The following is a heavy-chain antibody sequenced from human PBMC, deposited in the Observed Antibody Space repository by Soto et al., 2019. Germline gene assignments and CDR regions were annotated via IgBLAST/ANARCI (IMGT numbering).Heavy chain of an antibody. Sequence: EVQLVESGGGLVQPGGSLRLSCEASGFTFSSYWMHWVRQAPGKGLVWISRIKGDASSVNYAASVNGRFTISRDNAKNTLYLQMNSLSAEDTALYYCARGDSGRFYFDYWGQGTLVTVSS. D-gene: IGHD3-10*01. CDR2: IKGDASSV. V-gene: IGHV3-74*01. J-gene: IGHJ4*02. CDR3: ARGDSGRFYFDY. CDR1: GFTFSSYW.